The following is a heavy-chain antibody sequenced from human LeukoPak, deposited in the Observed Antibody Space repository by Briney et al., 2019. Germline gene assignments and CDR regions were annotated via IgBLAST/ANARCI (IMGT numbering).Heavy chain of an antibody. CDR3: ARAITYFVPYYYDSSGIRGPPGGY. V-gene: IGHV1-3*01. Sequence: ASVKVSCKASGYTFTDFYIHWVRQAPGQRLEWMGWINAGNGNTKYSQKFQGRVTITRDTSASTAYMELSSLRSEDTAVYYCARAITYFVPYYYDSSGIRGPPGGYWGQGTLVTVSS. D-gene: IGHD3-22*01. CDR2: INAGNGNT. CDR1: GYTFTDFY. J-gene: IGHJ4*02.